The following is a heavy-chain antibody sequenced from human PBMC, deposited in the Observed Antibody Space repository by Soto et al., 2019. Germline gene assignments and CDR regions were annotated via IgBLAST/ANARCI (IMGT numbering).Heavy chain of an antibody. V-gene: IGHV4-31*03. J-gene: IGHJ5*01. CDR3: ARDLGKEVPAGWFDP. Sequence: SETLSLTCTVSGGSISSGGYYWILIRQHPGKGLEWIGYIYYSGSTYYNPSLKSRVTISVDTSKNQFSLKLSSVTAADTAVYYCARDLGKEVPAGWFDPWGQGTLVTVSS. CDR1: GGSISSGGYY. D-gene: IGHD2-2*01. CDR2: IYYSGST.